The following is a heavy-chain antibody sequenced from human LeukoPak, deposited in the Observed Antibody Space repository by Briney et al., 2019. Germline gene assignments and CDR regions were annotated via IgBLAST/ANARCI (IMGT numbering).Heavy chain of an antibody. J-gene: IGHJ4*02. CDR3: ARRTESDAYSRY. V-gene: IGHV3-7*05. Sequence: QPGGSLRLSCVASGFTFSSYWMTWVRQAPGKGLEWVANIKQDGSEKNYVDSVKGRFSISRDNAKNSLYLQMNSLRAEDTAVYYCARRTESDAYSRYWGQGTLVTVSS. CDR2: IKQDGSEK. CDR1: GFTFSSYW. D-gene: IGHD5-24*01.